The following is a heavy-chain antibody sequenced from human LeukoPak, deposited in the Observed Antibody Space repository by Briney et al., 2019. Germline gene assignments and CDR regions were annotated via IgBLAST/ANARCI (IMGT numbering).Heavy chain of an antibody. CDR2: IYYSGST. Sequence: SETLSLTCTVSGGSISSYYWSWIRQPPGKGLEWIGYIYYSGSTNYNPSLKSRVAISVDTSKNQFSLKLSSVTAADTAVYYCAGTPVYDFWSGYYMPPNWFDPWGQGTLVTVSS. J-gene: IGHJ5*02. CDR1: GGSISSYY. V-gene: IGHV4-59*01. D-gene: IGHD3-3*01. CDR3: AGTPVYDFWSGYYMPPNWFDP.